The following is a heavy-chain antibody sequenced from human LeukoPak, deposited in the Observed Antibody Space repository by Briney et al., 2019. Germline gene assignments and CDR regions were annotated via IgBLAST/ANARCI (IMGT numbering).Heavy chain of an antibody. CDR1: GFAVSNNY. CDR2: IYGGGST. V-gene: IGHV3-53*04. J-gene: IGHJ1*01. D-gene: IGHD3-22*01. CDR3: ARAYDSSGYWPEYFHH. Sequence: GGSLRLSCAASGFAVSNNYMSWVRQAPGKGLEWVSIIYGGGSTYYADSVNGRFTISRHNSQNTPFLQMNSLRTEDTAVYYCARAYDSSGYWPEYFHHWGQGTLVTVSS.